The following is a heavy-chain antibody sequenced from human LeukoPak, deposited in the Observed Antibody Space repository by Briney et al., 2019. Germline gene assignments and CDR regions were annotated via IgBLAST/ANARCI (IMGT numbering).Heavy chain of an antibody. Sequence: PSETLSLTCAVYGGSFSGYYWSWIRQPPGKGLEWIGEINHSGSTNYNPSLKSRVTISVDTSKNQFSLKLSSVTAADTAVYYCARDSYYYDSSGYYCVGAFDIWGQGTMVTVSS. V-gene: IGHV4-34*01. CDR1: GGSFSGYY. CDR2: INHSGST. D-gene: IGHD3-22*01. CDR3: ARDSYYYDSSGYYCVGAFDI. J-gene: IGHJ3*02.